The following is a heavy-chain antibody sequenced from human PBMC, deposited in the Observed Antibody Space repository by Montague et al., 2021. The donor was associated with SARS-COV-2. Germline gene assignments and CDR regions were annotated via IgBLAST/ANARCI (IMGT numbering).Heavy chain of an antibody. Sequence: SETLSLTCTVSGSSITSYYWSWIRQAPGKGLEWIGYIYSSGSARYNPSLRSRVTMSVDKSTNQFSLRLNSVTAADTAVYYCARVFRGQRLAFDFWGQGALVTVSS. CDR3: ARVFRGQRLAFDF. J-gene: IGHJ4*02. CDR1: GSSITSYY. D-gene: IGHD6-25*01. CDR2: IYSSGSA. V-gene: IGHV4-59*12.